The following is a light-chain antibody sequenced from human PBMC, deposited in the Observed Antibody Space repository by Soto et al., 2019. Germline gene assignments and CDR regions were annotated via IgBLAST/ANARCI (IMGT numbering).Light chain of an antibody. CDR1: SSNIETNT. J-gene: IGLJ3*02. CDR2: TNN. Sequence: QYVLTQPPSASGTPGQRVTLSCSGSSSNIETNTVSWYQQLPGTAPKLLIYTNNQRPSGVPDRFSGSKSGTSASLAISGLQSEDEADYYCAAWDDSLNGWVFGGGTKLTVL. V-gene: IGLV1-44*01. CDR3: AAWDDSLNGWV.